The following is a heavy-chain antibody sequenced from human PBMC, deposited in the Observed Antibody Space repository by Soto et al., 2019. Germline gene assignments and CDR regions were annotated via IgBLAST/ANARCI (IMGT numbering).Heavy chain of an antibody. D-gene: IGHD3-9*01. J-gene: IGHJ4*02. CDR2: IYYSGST. CDR3: ARGPGGLYDILTGTLYYFDY. Sequence: LSLTCTVSGGSISSGGYYWSWIRQHPGKGLEWIGYIYYSGSTYYNPSLKSRVTISVDTSKNQFSLKLSSVTAADTAVYYCARGPGGLYDILTGTLYYFDYWGQGTLVTVSS. CDR1: GGSISSGGYY. V-gene: IGHV4-31*03.